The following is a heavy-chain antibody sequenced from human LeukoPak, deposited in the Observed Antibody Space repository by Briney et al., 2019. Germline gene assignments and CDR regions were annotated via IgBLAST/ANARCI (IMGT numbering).Heavy chain of an antibody. D-gene: IGHD5-24*01. CDR2: IYYSGST. CDR1: GGSISSGSYY. Sequence: SETLSLTCTVSGGSISSGSYYWSWIRQPPGKGLEWIGYIYYSGSTNYNPSLKSRVTISVDTSKNQFSLKLSSVTAADTAIYYCAGADGYYYGMDVWGQGTTVTVSS. V-gene: IGHV4-61*01. CDR3: AGADGYYYGMDV. J-gene: IGHJ6*02.